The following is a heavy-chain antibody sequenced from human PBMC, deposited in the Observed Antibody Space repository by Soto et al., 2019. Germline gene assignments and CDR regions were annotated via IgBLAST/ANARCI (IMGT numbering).Heavy chain of an antibody. D-gene: IGHD6-19*01. CDR3: AKDLVGSGWF. J-gene: IGHJ4*02. CDR1: GFTFSSYG. CDR2: ISYDGSNK. V-gene: IGHV3-30*18. Sequence: PXGALRLSCSASGFTFSSYGMHWVRQAPGKGLEWVAVISYDGSNKYYADSVKGRFTISRDNSKNTLYLQMNSLRAEDTAVYYCAKDLVGSGWFWGQGALVTVSS.